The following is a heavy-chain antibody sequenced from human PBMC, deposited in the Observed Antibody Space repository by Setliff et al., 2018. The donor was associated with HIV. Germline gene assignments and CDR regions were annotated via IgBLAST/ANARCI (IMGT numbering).Heavy chain of an antibody. D-gene: IGHD5-12*01. V-gene: IGHV3-74*01. J-gene: IGHJ4*02. CDR1: GFTFSSYW. CDR2: INTDGSDT. CDR3: AKDSEFFPAPDRSGYMDH. Sequence: GGSLRLSCAASGFTFSSYWVHWVRQTPGKGLMWVSRINTDGSDTSYADAVKGRFTISRDNPKRTLYLQIDSLRAEDTAVYYCAKDSEFFPAPDRSGYMDHWGQGIPVTVSS.